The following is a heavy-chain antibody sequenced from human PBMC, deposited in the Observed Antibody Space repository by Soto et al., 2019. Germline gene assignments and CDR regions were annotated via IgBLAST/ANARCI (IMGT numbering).Heavy chain of an antibody. J-gene: IGHJ4*02. Sequence: QAQLVPSGAEVKKPGASVKVSCEASGYTFTGYYMHWVRQAPGQGLEWMGWINPNTGDTKYAQKFRGSVTNTRDTSLTAVYRELKRLKSDDTAVYYCARQLAYCGGDCFTEPVDYWGQGTLVTVSS. V-gene: IGHV1-2*02. CDR2: INPNTGDT. CDR3: ARQLAYCGGDCFTEPVDY. CDR1: GYTFTGYY. D-gene: IGHD2-21*02.